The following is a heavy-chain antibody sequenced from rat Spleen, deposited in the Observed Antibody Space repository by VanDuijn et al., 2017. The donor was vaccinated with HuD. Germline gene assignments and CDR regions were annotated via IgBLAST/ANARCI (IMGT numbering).Heavy chain of an antibody. CDR3: ASRAYYSSDWFAY. CDR2: ISTRSGGT. J-gene: IGHJ3*01. D-gene: IGHD1-2*01. CDR1: DYTLSSYD. V-gene: IGHV1-57*01. Sequence: QVQLQQSGGDLAKPGSSVKISCKASDYTLSSYDASWIKQTTGQGLEYIGYISTRSGGTYYNEKFKGKATLTVDKSSNTAFMQLSSLTPEDTAVYYCASRAYYSSDWFAYWGQGTLVTVSS.